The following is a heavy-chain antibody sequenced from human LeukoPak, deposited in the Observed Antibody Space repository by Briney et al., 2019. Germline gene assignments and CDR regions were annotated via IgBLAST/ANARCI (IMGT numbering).Heavy chain of an antibody. Sequence: GESLRISCKGSGYSFTNYWLGWVRQMPGKGLEWMGIINPADSNTRYSPSFQGQVTISADKSISTAYLQWSSLQASDTAMYYCARLYSGSDWWGQGTLATVSS. CDR1: GYSFTNYW. V-gene: IGHV5-51*01. CDR3: ARLYSGSDW. D-gene: IGHD5-12*01. CDR2: INPADSNT. J-gene: IGHJ4*02.